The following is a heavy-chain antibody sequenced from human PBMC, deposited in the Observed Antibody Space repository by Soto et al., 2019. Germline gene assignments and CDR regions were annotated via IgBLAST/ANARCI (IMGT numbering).Heavy chain of an antibody. CDR1: GGFFSSTSYN. D-gene: IGHD6-13*01. CDR3: ARVHSSSWYEFYYYYYGMDV. CDR2: IYYSGST. Sequence: SETLSLTRTVSGGFFSSTSYNWGWVRQPPGRGREWIGRIYYSGSTYYNPSLKSRVTISVDTSKNQFSLKLSSVTAADTAVYYCARVHSSSWYEFYYYYYGMDVWGQGTTVTVSS. J-gene: IGHJ6*02. V-gene: IGHV4-39*01.